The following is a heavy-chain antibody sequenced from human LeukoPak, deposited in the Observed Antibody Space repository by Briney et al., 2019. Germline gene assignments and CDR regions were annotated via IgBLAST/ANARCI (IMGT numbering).Heavy chain of an antibody. J-gene: IGHJ4*02. CDR3: VKGLRYYDSSDTFDY. CDR2: IKSNSDGGTT. Sequence: KSGGSLRLSCATSGFTFSNAWMSWVRQAPGKGLEWIGRIKSNSDGGTTDYAAPVKGRFTISRDDSKNTLYLQMSSLRAEDTAVYYCVKGLRYYDSSDTFDYWGQGTLVTVSS. CDR1: GFTFSNAW. D-gene: IGHD3-22*01. V-gene: IGHV3-15*01.